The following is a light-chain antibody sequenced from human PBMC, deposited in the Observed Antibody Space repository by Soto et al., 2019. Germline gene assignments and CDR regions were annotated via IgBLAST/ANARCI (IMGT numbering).Light chain of an antibody. CDR1: QSISSW. CDR3: QQYTSYSWT. CDR2: KAS. V-gene: IGKV1-5*03. Sequence: DIQMTQSPSTLSASVGDRVTITCRASQSISSWLAWYQQKPGKAPNLLIYKASNLQSGVPSRFSGSGSGTELTLTISSLQPDDFATYYCQQYTSYSWTFGRGTKVEIK. J-gene: IGKJ1*01.